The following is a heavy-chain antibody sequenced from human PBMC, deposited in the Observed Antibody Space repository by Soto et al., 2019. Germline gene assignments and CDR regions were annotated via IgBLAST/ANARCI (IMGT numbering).Heavy chain of an antibody. Sequence: GEPLKLSCKGSRYSFTSYWIGGLRQIPEKGLEWMGLLYPGDSDTRSSPSFQGQVTISADKSISTAYLQCGSLKASDTAMYYCASRGEDIGVLPAALKSGMDVWGQGTTVTVSS. CDR3: ASRGEDIGVLPAALKSGMDV. CDR2: LYPGDSDT. J-gene: IGHJ6*02. V-gene: IGHV5-51*01. CDR1: RYSFTSYW. D-gene: IGHD2-2*01.